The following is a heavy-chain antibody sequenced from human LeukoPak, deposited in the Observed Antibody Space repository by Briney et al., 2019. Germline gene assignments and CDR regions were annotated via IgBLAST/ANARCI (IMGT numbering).Heavy chain of an antibody. D-gene: IGHD3-22*01. CDR1: GFTFSSYA. V-gene: IGHV3-21*01. CDR3: APKPNYYDSTIMGY. CDR2: ISSSSSYI. J-gene: IGHJ4*02. Sequence: PGGSLRLSCAASGFTFSSYAMTWVRQAPGKGLEWVSSISSSSSYIYYADSVKGRFTISRDNAKNSLYLQMNSLRAEDTAVYYCAPKPNYYDSTIMGYWGQGTLVTVSS.